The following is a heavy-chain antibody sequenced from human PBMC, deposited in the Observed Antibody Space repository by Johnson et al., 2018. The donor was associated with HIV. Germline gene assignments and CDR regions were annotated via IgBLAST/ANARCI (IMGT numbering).Heavy chain of an antibody. J-gene: IGHJ3*02. CDR1: GFTFSNAW. D-gene: IGHD6-25*01. V-gene: IGHV3-15*01. CDR3: ATIAAHGAAFDI. CDR2: IKSKTDGGTT. Sequence: VQLVESGGGVVRPGGSLRLSCAASGFTFSNAWMSWVRQAPGKGLEWVGRIKSKTDGGTTDYAAPVKGRFTISRDNSKNTLYLQMNSLRPEDTAAYYCATIAAHGAAFDIWGQGTVDTVSS.